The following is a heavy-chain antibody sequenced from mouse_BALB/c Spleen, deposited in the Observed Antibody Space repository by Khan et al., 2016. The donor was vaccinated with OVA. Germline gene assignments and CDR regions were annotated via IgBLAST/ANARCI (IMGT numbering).Heavy chain of an antibody. V-gene: IGHV3-2*02. CDR3: AMGRTY. Sequence: SGPGLVKPSQSLSLTSTVTGYSITSDYAWNWIRQFPGNKLEWMGYISYSGRTSYNPSLKSRISVTRDTSKNQFFLQLNSVTTEDTATXYWAMGRTYWGQGTLVTVSA. D-gene: IGHD4-1*01. CDR2: ISYSGRT. J-gene: IGHJ3*01. CDR1: GYSITSDYA.